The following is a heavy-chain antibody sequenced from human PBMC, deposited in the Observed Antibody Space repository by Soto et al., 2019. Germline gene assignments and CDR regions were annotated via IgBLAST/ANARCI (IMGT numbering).Heavy chain of an antibody. J-gene: IGHJ4*02. CDR1: GGSISSGGYY. V-gene: IGHV4-31*03. D-gene: IGHD3-9*01. CDR2: IYFSGSS. CDR3: ARIKSAYYKIISYSFDY. Sequence: QVQLQESGPGLVKPSQTLSLTCSVSGGSISSGGYYWSWIRQLPGKGLEWIGYIYFSGSSYYNPSLKRRLTISLDTSKNHFSLRLDSLTAADTAVYYCARIKSAYYKIISYSFDYWCRGTLFTVSS.